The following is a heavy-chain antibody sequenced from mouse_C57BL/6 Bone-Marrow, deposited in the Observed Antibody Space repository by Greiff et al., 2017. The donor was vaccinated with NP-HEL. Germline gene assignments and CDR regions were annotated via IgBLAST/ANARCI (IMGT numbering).Heavy chain of an antibody. CDR3: ARARGSSTMVTTRDAMDY. CDR1: GFTFSDYY. J-gene: IGHJ4*01. CDR2: INYDGSST. V-gene: IGHV5-16*01. D-gene: IGHD2-2*01. Sequence: EVQLQESEGGLVQPGSSMKLSCTASGFTFSDYYMAWVRQVPEKGLEWVANINYDGSSTYYLDSLKSRFIISRDNAKNILYLQMSSLKSEDTATYYCARARGSSTMVTTRDAMDYWGQGTSVTVSS.